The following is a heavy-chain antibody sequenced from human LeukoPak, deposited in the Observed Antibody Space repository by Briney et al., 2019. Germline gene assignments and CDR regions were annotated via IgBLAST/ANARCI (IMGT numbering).Heavy chain of an antibody. CDR3: ARETKGYCSSTSCYAYYFDY. Sequence: GASVKVSCKASGYTFTGYYMHWVRQAPGQGLEWMGWINPNSGGTNYAQKFQGWVTMTRDTSISTAYMELSRLRSDDTAAYYCARETKGYCSSTSCYAYYFDYWGQGTLVTVSS. J-gene: IGHJ4*02. D-gene: IGHD2-2*01. V-gene: IGHV1-2*04. CDR2: INPNSGGT. CDR1: GYTFTGYY.